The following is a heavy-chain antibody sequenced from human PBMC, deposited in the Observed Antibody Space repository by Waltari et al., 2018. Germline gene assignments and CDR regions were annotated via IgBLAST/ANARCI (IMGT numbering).Heavy chain of an antibody. V-gene: IGHV3-23*01. CDR1: GFSFSNYA. CDR3: AKDLLPTGVFDY. CDR2: ARDSGGSS. D-gene: IGHD3-10*01. J-gene: IGHJ4*02. Sequence: EVQLLESGGGLVQPGGSLRLSCAASGFSFSNYAMSWVRQVPGKGRGWFSAARDSGGSSYYADSVKGRFTISRDNSKNMLYLQMKYLSAEDTALYYCAKDLLPTGVFDYWGQGALVTVSS.